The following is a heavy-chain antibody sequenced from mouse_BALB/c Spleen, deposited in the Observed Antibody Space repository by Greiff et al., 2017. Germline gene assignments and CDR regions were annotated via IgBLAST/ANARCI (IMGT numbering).Heavy chain of an antibody. CDR1: GFTFNTYA. Sequence: EVMLVESGGGLVQPKGSLKLSCAASGFTFNTYAMNWVRQAPGKGLEWVARIRSKSNNYATYYADSVKDRFTISRDDSQSMLYLQMNNLKTEDTAMYYCVRHVSPNCYAMDYWGQGTSVTVSS. CDR3: VRHVSPNCYAMDY. J-gene: IGHJ4*01. CDR2: IRSKSNNYAT. D-gene: IGHD4-1*01. V-gene: IGHV10-1*02.